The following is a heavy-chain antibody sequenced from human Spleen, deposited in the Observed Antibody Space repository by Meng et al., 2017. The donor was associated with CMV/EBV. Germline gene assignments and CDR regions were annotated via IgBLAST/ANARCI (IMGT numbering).Heavy chain of an antibody. CDR1: GYTFTTYG. J-gene: IGHJ4*02. Sequence: ASVKVSCKASGYTFTTYGISWVRQAPGQGLEWMGWISAHNGNTNYVQKFQGRVTMTTDTSTSTAYMELRSLRSDDTAVYYCARGVGVTPPDYWGQGTLVTVSS. D-gene: IGHD4-23*01. CDR3: ARGVGVTPPDY. V-gene: IGHV1-18*01. CDR2: ISAHNGNT.